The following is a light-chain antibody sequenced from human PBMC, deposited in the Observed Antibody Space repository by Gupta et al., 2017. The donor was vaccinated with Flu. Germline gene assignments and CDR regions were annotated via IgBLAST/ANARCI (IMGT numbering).Light chain of an antibody. CDR1: QTIDSW. CDR3: QQDRSSPWT. CDR2: KAS. J-gene: IGKJ1*01. V-gene: IGKV1-5*03. Sequence: PPTLSASVGDRVTITCRASQTIDSWLAWYQKKPGRAPKSLIYKASSLETGVPSRFSGSGSGTEFSLTISSLQPDDFATYYCQQDRSSPWTFGQGTKVEIK.